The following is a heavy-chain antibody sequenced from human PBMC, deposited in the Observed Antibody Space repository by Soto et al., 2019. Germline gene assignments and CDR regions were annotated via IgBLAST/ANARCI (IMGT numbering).Heavy chain of an antibody. J-gene: IGHJ4*02. Sequence: QVQLVQSGAEVKKPGASMKVSCKASGYTFTGDWLHWVRQAPGQGLEWMGWINPNSGGTNYAQKFQGRVTMTRDTSISTAYMELSSLRSDDTAVYYFARGPIGGGAPYYLDYWGQGTLVTVSS. V-gene: IGHV1-2*02. D-gene: IGHD3-16*01. CDR1: GYTFTGDW. CDR3: ARGPIGGGAPYYLDY. CDR2: INPNSGGT.